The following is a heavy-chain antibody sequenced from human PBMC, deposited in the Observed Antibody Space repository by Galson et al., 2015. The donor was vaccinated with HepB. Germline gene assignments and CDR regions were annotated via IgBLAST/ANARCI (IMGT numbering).Heavy chain of an antibody. Sequence: QSGAEVKKPGESLKISCTGSGYSFTSYWIGWVRQMPGKGLEWMGIIYPGDSDTRYSPSFQGQVTISADKSISTAYLQWSSLKASDTAMYYCARHIAGYCSNTSCRDYYYYYMDVWGKGTPVTVSS. V-gene: IGHV5-51*01. CDR2: IYPGDSDT. CDR3: ARHIAGYCSNTSCRDYYYYYMDV. CDR1: GYSFTSYW. D-gene: IGHD2-2*01. J-gene: IGHJ6*03.